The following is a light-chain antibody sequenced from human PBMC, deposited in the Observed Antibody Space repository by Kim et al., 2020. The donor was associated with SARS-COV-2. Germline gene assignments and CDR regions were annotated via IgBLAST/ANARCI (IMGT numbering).Light chain of an antibody. Sequence: IVLTQSPGTLSLSPGEGVTLSCRASQSINNDYVAWYQQRPGQSPKLLVYGASTRATGVSDRFSGSGSGTDFTLTISRLEPEDFAVYSCQQKGSSWTFGHGTKVDIK. CDR2: GAS. CDR1: QSINNDY. CDR3: QQKGSSWT. J-gene: IGKJ1*01. V-gene: IGKV3-20*01.